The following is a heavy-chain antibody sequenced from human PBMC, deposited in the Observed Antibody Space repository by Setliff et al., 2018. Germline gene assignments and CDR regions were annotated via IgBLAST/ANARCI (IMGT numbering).Heavy chain of an antibody. V-gene: IGHV1-24*01. J-gene: IGHJ3*02. CDR2: FDPEDGET. Sequence: ASVKVSCKVSGYTLTELSRHWARQAPGKGLEWMGGFDPEDGETIYAQKFQGRVTMTEDTSTDTAYMELSSLRSEDTAVYYCATTHYDSSGYYYLERSAFDIWGQGTMVTVSS. D-gene: IGHD3-22*01. CDR1: GYTLTELS. CDR3: ATTHYDSSGYYYLERSAFDI.